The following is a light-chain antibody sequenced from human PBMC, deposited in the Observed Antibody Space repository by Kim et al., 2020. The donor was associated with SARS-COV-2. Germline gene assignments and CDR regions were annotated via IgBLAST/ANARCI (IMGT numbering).Light chain of an antibody. CDR2: DST. V-gene: IGLV1-40*01. Sequence: RVTFACAGTSSNIGAGYGVHWYQQIPGTAPKLLINDSTNRPSGVPDRFSGSISGTSASLVITGLQVDDEADYYCQSFDNSLSGVVFGGGTKVTVL. J-gene: IGLJ2*01. CDR1: SSNIGAGYG. CDR3: QSFDNSLSGVV.